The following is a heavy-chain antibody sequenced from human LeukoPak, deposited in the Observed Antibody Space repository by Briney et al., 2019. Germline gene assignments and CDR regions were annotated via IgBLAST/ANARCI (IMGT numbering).Heavy chain of an antibody. CDR2: FDPEDGET. Sequence: ASVKVSCKVSGYTLTELSMHWVRQAPGKGLEWMGGFDPEDGETIYAQKFQGRVTMTEDTSTDTAYMELSSLRSEDTAVYYCATGHEVGATLDYFDYWGQGTLVTVSS. J-gene: IGHJ4*02. D-gene: IGHD1-26*01. CDR3: ATGHEVGATLDYFDY. CDR1: GYTLTELS. V-gene: IGHV1-24*01.